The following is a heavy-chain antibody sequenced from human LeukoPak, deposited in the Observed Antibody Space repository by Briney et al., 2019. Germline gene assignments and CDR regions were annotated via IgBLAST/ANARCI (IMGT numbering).Heavy chain of an antibody. V-gene: IGHV3-30-3*01. J-gene: IGHJ4*02. CDR1: GFTFSSYA. Sequence: PGGSLRLSCAASGFTFSSYAMHWVRQAPGKGLEWVAVISYDGSNKYYADSVKGRFTISRDNARNSQFLHMNSLRAEDTAVYYCASGGGWVLFNWGRGTLVTVSS. D-gene: IGHD6-19*01. CDR3: ASGGGWVLFN. CDR2: ISYDGSNK.